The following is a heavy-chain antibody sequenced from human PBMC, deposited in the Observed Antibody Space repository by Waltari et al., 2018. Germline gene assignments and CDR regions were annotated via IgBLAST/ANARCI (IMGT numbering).Heavy chain of an antibody. J-gene: IGHJ3*02. D-gene: IGHD3-3*01. Sequence: EVQLIQSGAEVKKPGATVKISCKASAHTFTDYYIHWVQQAPGKGLVWMGLIDPEDGETVYAENFQGRVTITADRSTDTVYMELSSVRSEDTAVYYYSTRSFGVVNAFDIWGQGTMVIVSS. V-gene: IGHV1-69-2*01. CDR2: IDPEDGET. CDR1: AHTFTDYY. CDR3: STRSFGVVNAFDI.